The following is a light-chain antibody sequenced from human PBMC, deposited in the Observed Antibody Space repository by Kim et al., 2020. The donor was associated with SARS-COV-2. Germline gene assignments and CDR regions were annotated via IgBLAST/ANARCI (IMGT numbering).Light chain of an antibody. J-gene: IGKJ5*01. CDR2: DAA. CDR3: QQYDAPPFT. Sequence: TSVGDRVHSTCQESEDVGDYFNWYHQKTGDAPKVLIRDAANLASGVPSRFSRGGYGTEFSLTISSVQPEDMRKYYCQQYDAPPFTCGQGTRLEIK. CDR1: EDVGDY. V-gene: IGKV1-33*01.